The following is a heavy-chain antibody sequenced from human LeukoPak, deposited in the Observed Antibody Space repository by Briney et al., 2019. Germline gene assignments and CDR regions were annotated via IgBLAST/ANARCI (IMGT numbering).Heavy chain of an antibody. CDR1: GFTFSSYA. J-gene: IGHJ4*02. CDR2: ISGSGGST. V-gene: IGHV3-23*01. D-gene: IGHD2-2*01. Sequence: GGSLTLSCAASGFTFSSYAMSWVRRAPGKGLEWVSAISGSGGSTYYADSVKGRFTISRDNSKNTLYLQMNSLRAEDTAVYYCADVPAAKRDDYWGQGTLVTVSS. CDR3: ADVPAAKRDDY.